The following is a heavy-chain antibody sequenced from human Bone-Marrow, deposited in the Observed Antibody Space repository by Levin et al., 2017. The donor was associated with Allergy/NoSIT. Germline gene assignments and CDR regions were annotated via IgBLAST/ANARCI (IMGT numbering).Heavy chain of an antibody. D-gene: IGHD5-18*01. CDR3: ARNSRGYRYGSQYRDG. Sequence: GESLKISCKGSGYSFTSYWISWVRQMPGKGLEWMGKIDPSDSYTNYSPSFQGHVTISADKSISTAYLQWSSLKASDTAMYYCARNSRGYRYGSQYRDGWGKGTTVTVSS. CDR1: GYSFTSYW. CDR2: IDPSDSYT. V-gene: IGHV5-10-1*01. J-gene: IGHJ6*03.